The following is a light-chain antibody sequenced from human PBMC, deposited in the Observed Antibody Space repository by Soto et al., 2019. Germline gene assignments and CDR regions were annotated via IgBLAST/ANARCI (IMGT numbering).Light chain of an antibody. CDR3: QQYHNWPPIT. Sequence: EIVMTQSPDTLFVSLGEGATLSLRATERVSSHLAWYQHKPGQAPRLLIYGASTRASGTPARFSGSGSETDFTLTISSLQSEDSAVYYCQQYHNWPPITFGQGTRLEIK. J-gene: IGKJ5*01. CDR2: GAS. V-gene: IGKV3-15*01. CDR1: ERVSSH.